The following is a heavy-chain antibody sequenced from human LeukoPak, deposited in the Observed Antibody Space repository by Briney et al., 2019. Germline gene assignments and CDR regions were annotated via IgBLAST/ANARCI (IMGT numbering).Heavy chain of an antibody. CDR2: INPNSGGT. V-gene: IGHV1-2*02. CDR1: GYTFTGYY. Sequence: ASVKVSCKASGYTFTGYYMHWVRQAPGQGLEWMGWINPNSGGTNYAQKFQGRVTMTRDTSISTAYMELSRLRSDDTAVYYCARDWEYGSGTSHTNWFDPWGQGTLDTVSS. D-gene: IGHD3-10*01. J-gene: IGHJ5*02. CDR3: ARDWEYGSGTSHTNWFDP.